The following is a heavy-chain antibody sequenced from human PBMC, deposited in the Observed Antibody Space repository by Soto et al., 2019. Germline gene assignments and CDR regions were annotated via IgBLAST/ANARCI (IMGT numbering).Heavy chain of an antibody. Sequence: ASVKVSCKASGYTFTSYGISWVRQAPGQGLEWMGWISAYNGNTNYAQKLQGRVTMTTDTSTSTAYMELRSLRSDGTAVYYCARDFYRFSSNLIYYYYYGMDVWGQGTTVTVSS. CDR3: ARDFYRFSSNLIYYYYYGMDV. J-gene: IGHJ6*02. D-gene: IGHD4-4*01. CDR1: GYTFTSYG. CDR2: ISAYNGNT. V-gene: IGHV1-18*04.